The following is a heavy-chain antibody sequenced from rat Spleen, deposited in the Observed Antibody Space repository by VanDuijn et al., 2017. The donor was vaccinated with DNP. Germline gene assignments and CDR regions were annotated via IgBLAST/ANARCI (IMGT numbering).Heavy chain of an antibody. CDR2: INYSGIT. CDR1: GYSITSNY. J-gene: IGHJ2*01. V-gene: IGHV3-1*01. CDR3: ARWRIGPHYFDY. Sequence: EVQLQESGPGPVKPSQSLSLTCSVTGYSITSNYWGWFRKFPGSKMEWIGHINYSGITTYNPSLKSRISITIDTSKNQFFLQLNSVTTEDTATYYCARWRIGPHYFDYWGQGVMVTVSS. D-gene: IGHD1-11*01.